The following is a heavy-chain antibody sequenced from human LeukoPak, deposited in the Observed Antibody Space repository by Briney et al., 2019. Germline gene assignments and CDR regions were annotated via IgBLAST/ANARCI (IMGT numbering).Heavy chain of an antibody. CDR2: IKSDGSST. J-gene: IGHJ4*02. V-gene: IGHV3-74*01. CDR3: ARTFAAAHIDY. Sequence: SGGSLRLSCAASGFTFSSYEMNWVRQAPGKGLVWVSRIKSDGSSTTYADSVKGRFTISRDNAKNTLYLEMNSLRAEDTAVYYCARTFAAAHIDYWGQGTLVTVSS. CDR1: GFTFSSYE. D-gene: IGHD2-15*01.